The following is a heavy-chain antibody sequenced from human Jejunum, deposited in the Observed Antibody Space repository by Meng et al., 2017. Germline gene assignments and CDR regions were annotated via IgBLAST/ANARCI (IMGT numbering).Heavy chain of an antibody. CDR3: ARTPLYSGSYYFDP. D-gene: IGHD1-26*01. J-gene: IGHJ4*02. V-gene: IGHV4-61*03. CDR1: GDSVSSDNYY. CDR2: VYYSGHT. Sequence: QVQLQESGPGLVRPSETLSLTCTVSGDSVSSDNYYWSWIRQPPGKGLEWIGYVYYSGHTDCNPSLKSRLSISIDTSKNHFSLKLSSVTAADTAVYYCARTPLYSGSYYFDPWGQGALVTASS.